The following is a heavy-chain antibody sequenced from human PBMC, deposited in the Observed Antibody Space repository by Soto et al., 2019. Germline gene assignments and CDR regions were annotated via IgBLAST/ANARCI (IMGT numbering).Heavy chain of an antibody. CDR2: IYYSAST. Sequence: TLSLTCTVSGGSISSGGYYWNWIRQHPGKGLEWIGYIYYSASTYYNPSLESRVMISVDTSKNQFSLKLSSVTAADTAVYYCARRNYDILTGYSSYYFDYWGQGTLVTVS. CDR1: GGSISSGGYY. CDR3: ARRNYDILTGYSSYYFDY. D-gene: IGHD3-9*01. J-gene: IGHJ4*02. V-gene: IGHV4-31*03.